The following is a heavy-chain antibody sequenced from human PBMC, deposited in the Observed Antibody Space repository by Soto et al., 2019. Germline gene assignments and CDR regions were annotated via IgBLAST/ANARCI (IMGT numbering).Heavy chain of an antibody. CDR3: AKDPQKLSIAALVSPYFDY. D-gene: IGHD6-6*01. Sequence: GGSLRLSCAASGFTFSSYAMSWVRQAPGKGLEWVSVISGSGGSTYYADSVKGRFTISRDNSKNTLYLQMNSLRAEDTAVYNCAKDPQKLSIAALVSPYFDYWGQGTLVTVSS. CDR1: GFTFSSYA. V-gene: IGHV3-23*01. CDR2: ISGSGGST. J-gene: IGHJ4*02.